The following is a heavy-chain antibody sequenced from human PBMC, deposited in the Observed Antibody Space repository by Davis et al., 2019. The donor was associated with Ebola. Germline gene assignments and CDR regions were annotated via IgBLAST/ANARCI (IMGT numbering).Heavy chain of an antibody. CDR1: GGSFSGYY. CDR3: ARGGWPGYFDY. J-gene: IGHJ4*02. CDR2: INHSGST. D-gene: IGHD2-15*01. V-gene: IGHV4-34*01. Sequence: MPSEPLSLTFAVHGGSFSGYYWSWIRQPPGKGLEWIGEINHSGSTNYNPSLKSRVTISVDTSKNQLSLKLSSVTAADTAVYYCARGGWPGYFDYWGQGTLVTVSS.